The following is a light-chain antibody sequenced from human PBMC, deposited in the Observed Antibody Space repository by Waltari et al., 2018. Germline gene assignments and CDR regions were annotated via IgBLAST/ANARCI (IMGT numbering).Light chain of an antibody. V-gene: IGKV3-15*01. Sequence: EIVMTPSPATLSVSPGERATLSCRASQSVRLNLAWYQQKPGQAPRPLIYGASTRATGIPARFSCSGSGTEFTLTISSLQSEDYAVYYCQQYNNWPPYTFGQGTKLEI. CDR1: QSVRLN. CDR2: GAS. J-gene: IGKJ2*01. CDR3: QQYNNWPPYT.